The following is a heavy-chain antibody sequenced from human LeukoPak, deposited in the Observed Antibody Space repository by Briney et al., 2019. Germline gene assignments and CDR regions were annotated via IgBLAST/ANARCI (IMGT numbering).Heavy chain of an antibody. D-gene: IGHD5-18*01. Sequence: QAGGSLRLSCAASGFPFSNYAMSWVRQAPGRGLEWVSTIIKSGAATHYADTVKGRFTISRDNSKNMVSLQMNSLTAEDTAVYYCAKLWGIQAWSFDYWGQGTLVTVSS. CDR1: GFPFSNYA. CDR3: AKLWGIQAWSFDY. CDR2: IIKSGAAT. J-gene: IGHJ4*02. V-gene: IGHV3-23*01.